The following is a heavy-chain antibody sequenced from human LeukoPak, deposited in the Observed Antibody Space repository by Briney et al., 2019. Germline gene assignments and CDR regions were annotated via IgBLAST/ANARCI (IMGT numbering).Heavy chain of an antibody. D-gene: IGHD2-8*02. CDR3: ARDSGPGWSISLHHTYYYYYYGMDV. Sequence: GGSLRLSCAASGFTFSSYGMHWVRQAPGKGLEWVAVIWYDGSNKYYADSVKGRFTISRDNSKNTLYLQMNSLRAEDTAVYYCARDSGPGWSISLHHTYYYYYYGMDVWGQGTTVTISS. V-gene: IGHV3-33*01. CDR1: GFTFSSYG. CDR2: IWYDGSNK. J-gene: IGHJ6*02.